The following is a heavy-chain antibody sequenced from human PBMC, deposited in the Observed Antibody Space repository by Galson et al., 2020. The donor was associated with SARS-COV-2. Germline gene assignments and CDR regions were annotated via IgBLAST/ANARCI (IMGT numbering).Heavy chain of an antibody. CDR1: GGSISSYY. J-gene: IGHJ6*02. CDR2: IYTSGST. V-gene: IGHV4-4*07. Sequence: ETSETLSLTCTVSGGSISSYYWSWIRQPAGKGLEWIGRIYTSGSTNYNPSLKSRVTMSVDTSKNQFSLKLSSVTAADTAVYYCARDRWELYYYCGMDVWGQGTTVTVSS. CDR3: ARDRWELYYYCGMDV. D-gene: IGHD1-26*01.